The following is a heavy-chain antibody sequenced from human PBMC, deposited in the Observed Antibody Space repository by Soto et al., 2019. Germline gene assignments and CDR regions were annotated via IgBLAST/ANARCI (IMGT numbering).Heavy chain of an antibody. D-gene: IGHD3-9*01. CDR1: GYSFTSYW. Sequence: EVQLVQSGAEVKKPGESLRISCKGSGYSFTSYWISWVRQMPGKGLEWMGRVDPSDSYTNYSPSFQGHVTISADKSISTASQQWNRMKASDTAMYYCASPQLRYFGPDYYDCMEVWGKGTTVTVSS. V-gene: IGHV5-10-1*01. J-gene: IGHJ6*03. CDR2: VDPSDSYT. CDR3: ASPQLRYFGPDYYDCMEV.